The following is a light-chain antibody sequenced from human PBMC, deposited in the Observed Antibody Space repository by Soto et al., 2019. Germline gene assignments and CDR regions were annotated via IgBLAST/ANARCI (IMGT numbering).Light chain of an antibody. J-gene: IGLJ3*02. CDR3: SSFAGWNNCWV. Sequence: QSALTQPPSASGSPGQSVTISCNGTRSDVGAYNYVSWFQQHPGKAPKLMIYEVTKRPSGVPDRFSGSKSGNTASLTVSGHQAEDEAEYYCSSFAGWNNCWVFGGGTKLTVL. V-gene: IGLV2-8*01. CDR1: RSDVGAYNY. CDR2: EVT.